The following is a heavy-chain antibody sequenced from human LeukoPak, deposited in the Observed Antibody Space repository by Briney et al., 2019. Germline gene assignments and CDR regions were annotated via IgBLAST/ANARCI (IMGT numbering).Heavy chain of an antibody. V-gene: IGHV3-53*01. CDR3: AKTTIFGVVMRGYYFDY. CDR1: GFTVSSNY. D-gene: IGHD3-3*01. CDR2: IYSGGST. J-gene: IGHJ4*02. Sequence: GGSLRLSCAASGFTVSSNYMSWVRQAPGKGLEWVSVIYSGGSTYYADSVKGRFTISRDNSKNTLYLQMNSLRAEDTAVYYCAKTTIFGVVMRGYYFDYWGQGTLVTVSS.